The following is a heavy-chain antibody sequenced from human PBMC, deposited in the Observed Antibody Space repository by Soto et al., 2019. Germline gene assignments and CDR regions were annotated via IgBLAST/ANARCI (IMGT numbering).Heavy chain of an antibody. CDR2: MNQDGSQK. CDR1: GFTFSSYW. J-gene: IGHJ4*02. CDR3: ARDDGWGWLRSDS. D-gene: IGHD3-16*01. V-gene: IGHV3-7*01. Sequence: EVQLVESGGGLVQPGGSLRLACAASGFTFSSYWMSWVRQAPGKGLEWVANMNQDGSQKYYVDSVKGRFTISRDNAKNSLYLQMDSLRAEDTAVYYCARDDGWGWLRSDSWGQGTLLTVSS.